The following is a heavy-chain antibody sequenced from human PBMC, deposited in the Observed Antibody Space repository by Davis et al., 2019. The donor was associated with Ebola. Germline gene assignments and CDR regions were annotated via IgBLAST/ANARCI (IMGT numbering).Heavy chain of an antibody. V-gene: IGHV3-23*01. CDR1: GFVLSSYV. J-gene: IGHJ3*01. Sequence: GESLNIPCAAPGFVLSSYVMSWVRRAPGKGLEWVSTLGLSADTYYADSVKGRFTISRDNSKNTLYLQMNGLRVEDTAIYYCAKDNRNIWSEVWGQGTMVTVSS. CDR2: LGLSADT. CDR3: AKDNRNIWSEV. D-gene: IGHD2/OR15-2a*01.